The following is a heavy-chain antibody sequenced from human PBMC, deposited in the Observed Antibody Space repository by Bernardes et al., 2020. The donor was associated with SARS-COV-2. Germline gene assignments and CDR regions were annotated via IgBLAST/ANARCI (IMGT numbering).Heavy chain of an antibody. Sequence: GGSLRLSCAASGFTFSNYSMSWVRQAPGKGLEWVSCINSSASFTFYAESVKGRFTISRDNAKNSLYLQVNSLRAEDTAIYYCSRGERSNYVPFDYWGQGILVTASS. CDR3: SRGERSNYVPFDY. J-gene: IGHJ4*01. CDR1: GFTFSNYS. V-gene: IGHV3-21*01. CDR2: INSSASFT. D-gene: IGHD4-4*01.